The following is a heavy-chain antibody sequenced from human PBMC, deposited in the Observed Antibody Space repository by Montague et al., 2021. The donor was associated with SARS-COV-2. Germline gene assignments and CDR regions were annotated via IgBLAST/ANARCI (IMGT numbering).Heavy chain of an antibody. CDR1: GDSISNSNW. J-gene: IGHJ4*02. Sequence: SETLSLTCTVSGDSISNSNWWTWVRQSPGRVLEWIGEIFRSGDSXXNPSLKSRVTMSVDMSRNQFSLLLSNVTAADTAIYYCVRGGTMTVVVFDYWGQGTLVTVSS. CDR2: IFRSGDS. CDR3: VRGGTMTVVVFDY. V-gene: IGHV4-4*02. D-gene: IGHD3-22*01.